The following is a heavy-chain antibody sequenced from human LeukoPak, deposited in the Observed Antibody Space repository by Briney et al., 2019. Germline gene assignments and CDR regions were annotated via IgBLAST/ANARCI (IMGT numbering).Heavy chain of an antibody. CDR2: IKQEGSEK. Sequence: PGGSLRLSCAASGLTSSDYWMTWVRHAPGKGLEGVANIKQEGSEKYYVDSGKGRFTISRDNARNSLFLQMDSLRAEDTAVYYCASALWFGELCFGNWGEGTLVTVSS. J-gene: IGHJ4*02. CDR1: GLTSSDYW. D-gene: IGHD3-10*01. CDR3: ASALWFGELCFGN. V-gene: IGHV3-7*01.